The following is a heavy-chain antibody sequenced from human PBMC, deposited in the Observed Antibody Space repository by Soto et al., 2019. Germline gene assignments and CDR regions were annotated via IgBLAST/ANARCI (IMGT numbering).Heavy chain of an antibody. CDR2: IYWDDDK. D-gene: IGHD2-15*01. V-gene: IGHV2-5*02. CDR1: GFSLSTSGVG. CDR3: AHTVGLVVVTSEDAYLQH. Sequence: SGPTLVNPTQTLTLTCTFSGFSLSTSGVGVGWIRQPPGKALEWLAVIYWDDDKGYSPSLKNRLTITKDTSKNQVVLTMTNMDPVDTATYYCAHTVGLVVVTSEDAYLQHWGQGTQVTVSS. J-gene: IGHJ1*01.